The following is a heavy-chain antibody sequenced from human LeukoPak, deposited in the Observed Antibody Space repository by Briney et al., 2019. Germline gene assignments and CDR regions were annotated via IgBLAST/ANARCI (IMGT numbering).Heavy chain of an antibody. J-gene: IGHJ4*02. CDR1: GYSISSGYY. V-gene: IGHV4-38-2*02. CDR3: LSYDSSGYYEEGIDY. Sequence: SETLSLTCTVSGYSISSGYYWGWIRQPPGKGLEWIGSIYHSGSTYYNPSLKSRVTISVDTSKSQFSLKLSSVTAADTAVYYCLSYDSSGYYEEGIDYWGQGTLVTVSS. CDR2: IYHSGST. D-gene: IGHD3-22*01.